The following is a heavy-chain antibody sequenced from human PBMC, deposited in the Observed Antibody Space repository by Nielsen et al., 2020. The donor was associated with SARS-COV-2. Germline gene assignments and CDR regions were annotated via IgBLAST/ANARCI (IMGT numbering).Heavy chain of an antibody. J-gene: IGHJ5*02. CDR2: IIPIFGTA. V-gene: IGHV1-69*06. CDR3: AREVDYGDYGWFDP. D-gene: IGHD4-17*01. Sequence: SVNVSCKASGGTFSSYALSWVRQAPGQGLEWMGGIIPIFGTANYAQKFQGRVTITADKSTSTAYMELSSLRSEDTAVYYCAREVDYGDYGWFDPWGQGTLVTVSS. CDR1: GGTFSSYA.